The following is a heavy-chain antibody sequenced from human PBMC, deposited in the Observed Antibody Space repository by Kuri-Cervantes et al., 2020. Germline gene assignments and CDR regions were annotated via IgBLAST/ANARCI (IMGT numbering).Heavy chain of an antibody. D-gene: IGHD2-8*01. CDR1: GYIFTSYY. V-gene: IGHV1-2*02. CDR3: ARGPKYCTNGVCYRSDY. Sequence: ASVKVSCKASGYIFTSYYMHWVRQAPGQGLEWMGWINPNSGGTNYAQKFQGRVTMTRDTSISTAYMELSSLRSEDTAVYYCARGPKYCTNGVCYRSDYWGQGTLVTVSS. CDR2: INPNSGGT. J-gene: IGHJ4*02.